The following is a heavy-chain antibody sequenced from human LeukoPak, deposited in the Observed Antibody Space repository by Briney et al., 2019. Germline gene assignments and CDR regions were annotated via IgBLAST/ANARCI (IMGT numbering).Heavy chain of an antibody. CDR1: GFTFSNAW. V-gene: IGHV3-15*01. CDR3: TTRLDTYSSGWYYYYYGMDV. J-gene: IGHJ6*02. Sequence: GGSLRLSCAASGFTFSNAWMSWVRQAPGKGLEWVGRIKSKTDGGTTDYAAPVKGRFTISRDDSKNTLYLQMNSLKTEDTAVYYCTTRLDTYSSGWYYYYYGMDVWGQGTTVTVSS. D-gene: IGHD6-19*01. CDR2: IKSKTDGGTT.